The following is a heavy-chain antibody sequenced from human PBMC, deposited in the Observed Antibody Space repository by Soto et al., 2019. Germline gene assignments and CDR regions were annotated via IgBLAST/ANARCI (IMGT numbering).Heavy chain of an antibody. D-gene: IGHD2-21*02. CDR1: GCACTNYG. Sequence: SSKASGCACTNYGISWVRQDPGQGPEWMGWISAYNGNTNYAQKLQGRVTMTTDISTSTAYMELRSLRSDDTAVYYCARDGDIVVVTDAFDIWAQGTMVTVSS. CDR3: ARDGDIVVVTDAFDI. V-gene: IGHV1-18*01. CDR2: ISAYNGNT. J-gene: IGHJ3*02.